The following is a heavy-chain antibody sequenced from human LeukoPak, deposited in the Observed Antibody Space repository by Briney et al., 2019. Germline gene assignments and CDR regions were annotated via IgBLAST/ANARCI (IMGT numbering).Heavy chain of an antibody. V-gene: IGHV4-59*01. CDR2: IYYSGST. D-gene: IGHD6-6*01. Sequence: SETLSLTCTVSGGSISSYYWSWIRQPPGKGLEWIGYIYYSGSTNYNPSLKSRVTISVDTSKNQFSLKLSSVTAADTAVYYCARGVAARRFAFDYWGQGTPVTVSS. CDR3: ARGVAARRFAFDY. CDR1: GGSISSYY. J-gene: IGHJ4*02.